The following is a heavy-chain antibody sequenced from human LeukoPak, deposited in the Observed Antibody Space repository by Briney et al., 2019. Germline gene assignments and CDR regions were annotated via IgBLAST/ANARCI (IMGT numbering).Heavy chain of an antibody. CDR1: GGTFSSYA. CDR2: IIPIFGTA. Sequence: ASVKVSCKASGGTFSSYAISWVRQAPGQGLEWMGGIIPIFGTANYAQKFQGRVTITADESTSTAYMERSSLRSEDTAVYYCARDLLGYCSSTSCSLDYWGQGTLVTVSS. CDR3: ARDLLGYCSSTSCSLDY. D-gene: IGHD2-2*01. V-gene: IGHV1-69*13. J-gene: IGHJ4*02.